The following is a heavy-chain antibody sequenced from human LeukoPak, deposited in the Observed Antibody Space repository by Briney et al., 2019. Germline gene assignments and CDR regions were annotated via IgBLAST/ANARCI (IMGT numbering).Heavy chain of an antibody. Sequence: SETLSLTCTVSGYSISSGYYWGWIRQPPGKGLEGIGEINHSGNTNYNPSLKSRVTISVDTSKNQFSLKLTSVTAADKAVYYCARNMVRGDHFDYWGQGTLVTVSS. J-gene: IGHJ4*02. D-gene: IGHD3-10*01. CDR1: GYSISSGYY. CDR3: ARNMVRGDHFDY. CDR2: INHSGNT. V-gene: IGHV4-38-2*02.